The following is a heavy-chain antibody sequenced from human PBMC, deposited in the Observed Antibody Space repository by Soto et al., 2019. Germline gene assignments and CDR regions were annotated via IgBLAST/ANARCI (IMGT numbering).Heavy chain of an antibody. D-gene: IGHD3-22*01. V-gene: IGHV3-49*03. J-gene: IGHJ4*02. CDR1: GFTFDDYT. CDR3: ARSYDSSGYYRAPVDY. Sequence: GGSLRLSCTTSGFTFDDYTVNWFRQAPRKGLEWVAFIRSRAYGGTTQYAASVKGRFTISRDDSKSVAYLQMNSLESEDAAVYYCARSYDSSGYYRAPVDYWGQGTLVTVSS. CDR2: IRSRAYGGTT.